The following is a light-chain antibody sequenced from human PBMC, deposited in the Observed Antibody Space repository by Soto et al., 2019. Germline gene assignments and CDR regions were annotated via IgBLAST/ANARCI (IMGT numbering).Light chain of an antibody. Sequence: DIQMTQSPSSLSASVGDRVTITCRASQSISSYLNWYQQKPGKAPKLLIYAASSLQSGVPSRFSGSGSGTDFTLTISSLQPEECATYYCQQSYSTPRGTFGQGTKVDIK. V-gene: IGKV1-39*01. CDR3: QQSYSTPRGT. CDR2: AAS. CDR1: QSISSY. J-gene: IGKJ1*01.